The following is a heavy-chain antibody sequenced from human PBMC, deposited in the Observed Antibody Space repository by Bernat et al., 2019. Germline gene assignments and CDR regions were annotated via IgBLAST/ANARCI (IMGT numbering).Heavy chain of an antibody. CDR3: ARGRGVEGDWFDP. V-gene: IGHV3-30-3*01. Sequence: QVQLVESGGGVVQPGRSLRLSCAASGFTFSSYAMHWVHQAPGKGLEWVAVISYDGSNKYYADSVKGRFTISRDNSKNTLYLQMNSLRAEDTAVYYCARGRGVEGDWFDPWGQGTLVTVSS. J-gene: IGHJ5*02. CDR1: GFTFSSYA. CDR2: ISYDGSNK. D-gene: IGHD3-10*01.